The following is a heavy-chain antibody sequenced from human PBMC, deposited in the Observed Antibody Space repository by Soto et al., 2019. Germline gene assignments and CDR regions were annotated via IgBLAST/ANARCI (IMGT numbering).Heavy chain of an antibody. V-gene: IGHV1-8*01. D-gene: IGHD6-19*01. Sequence: QVQLVQSGAEVKKPGASVKVSCKASGYTFTSYDINWVRQATGQGLEWMGWMNPNSGNTGYAQKLQGRVTMNRNTSIRKDYMELSSLRSEETAVYYCARERSSGWYVDYWGQGTLVTVSS. CDR3: ARERSSGWYVDY. J-gene: IGHJ4*02. CDR1: GYTFTSYD. CDR2: MNPNSGNT.